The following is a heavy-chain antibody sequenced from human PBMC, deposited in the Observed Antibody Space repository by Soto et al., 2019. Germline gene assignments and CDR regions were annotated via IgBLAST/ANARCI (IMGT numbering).Heavy chain of an antibody. Sequence: QVQLVQSGAEVKKPGSSVKVSCKASGGTFSSYTISWVRQAPGQGLEWMGRIIPILGIANYAQKFQGRVTITADKSTSTADMELSSMRSEDTAVYYCARAGIAAAGTSGYFDYWGQGTLVTVSS. V-gene: IGHV1-69*02. CDR3: ARAGIAAAGTSGYFDY. CDR1: GGTFSSYT. J-gene: IGHJ4*02. D-gene: IGHD6-13*01. CDR2: IIPILGIA.